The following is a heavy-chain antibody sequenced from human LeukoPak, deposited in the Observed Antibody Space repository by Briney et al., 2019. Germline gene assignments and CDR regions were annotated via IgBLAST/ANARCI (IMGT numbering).Heavy chain of an antibody. CDR1: GGSISSGGYY. CDR2: IYHSGST. CDR3: ARGVSAGQYSSGGAFDI. J-gene: IGHJ3*02. Sequence: SETLSLTCTVSGGSISSGGYYWSWIRQPPGKGLEWIGYIYHSGSTYYNPSLKSRVTISVDRSKNQFSLKLSSVTAADTAVYYCARGVSAGQYSSGGAFDIWGQGTMVTVSS. D-gene: IGHD6-25*01. V-gene: IGHV4-30-2*01.